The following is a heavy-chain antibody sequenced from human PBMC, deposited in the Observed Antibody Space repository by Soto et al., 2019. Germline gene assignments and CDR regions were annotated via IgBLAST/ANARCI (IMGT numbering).Heavy chain of an antibody. CDR1: GGTFSSYA. CDR3: ARSYPSIAVAGTCDY. CDR2: IIPILGIA. D-gene: IGHD6-19*01. Sequence: ASVKVSCKASGGTFSSYAISWVRQAPGQGLEWMGRIIPILGIANYAQKFQGRVTITADKSTSTAYMELSSLRSEDTAVYYCARSYPSIAVAGTCDYWGQGTLVTVSS. V-gene: IGHV1-69*04. J-gene: IGHJ4*02.